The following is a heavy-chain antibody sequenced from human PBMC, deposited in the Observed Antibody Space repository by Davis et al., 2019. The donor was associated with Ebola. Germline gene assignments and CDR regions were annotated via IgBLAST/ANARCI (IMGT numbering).Heavy chain of an antibody. J-gene: IGHJ3*02. CDR3: ARAINRVTAEHDYVWGSYRSFGAFDI. V-gene: IGHV6-1*01. Sequence: PSETLSLTCAISGDSVSSNSAAWNWIRQSPSRGLEWLGRTYYRSKWYNDYAVSVKSRITINPDTSKNQFSLQLNSVTPEDTAVYYCARAINRVTAEHDYVWGSYRSFGAFDIWGQGTMVTVSS. CDR2: TYYRSKWYN. D-gene: IGHD3-16*02. CDR1: GDSVSSNSAA.